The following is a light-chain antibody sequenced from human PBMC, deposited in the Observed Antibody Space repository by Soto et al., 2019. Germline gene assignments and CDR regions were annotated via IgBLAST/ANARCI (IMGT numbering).Light chain of an antibody. J-gene: IGKJ5*01. CDR1: QGISSW. CDR3: PQANIIPIT. CDR2: ATS. Sequence: DIQMTQSPSSVSASVGDRVTITCRASQGISSWLAWYQQKPGKAPKLLIYATSSLQSGVPSRFSGSGSGLAFTLSLSRLQPGHFATDNGPQANIIPITFGKRTRLEI. V-gene: IGKV1D-12*01.